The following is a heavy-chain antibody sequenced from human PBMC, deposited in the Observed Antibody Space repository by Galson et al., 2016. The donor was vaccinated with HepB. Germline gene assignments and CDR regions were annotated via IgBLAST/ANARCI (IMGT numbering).Heavy chain of an antibody. J-gene: IGHJ4*02. D-gene: IGHD1-26*01. V-gene: IGHV4-59*01. CDR1: GGSISSFY. CDR2: IYRTGST. Sequence: SETLSLTCSVSGGSISSFYWSWIRQSPGKGLEWIGYIYRTGSTNFNPSLKSRVTMSVDTSKNQFSLNLNSVSAADTAVYYCARVAGLWEMRFDHWGQGALATVSS. CDR3: ARVAGLWEMRFDH.